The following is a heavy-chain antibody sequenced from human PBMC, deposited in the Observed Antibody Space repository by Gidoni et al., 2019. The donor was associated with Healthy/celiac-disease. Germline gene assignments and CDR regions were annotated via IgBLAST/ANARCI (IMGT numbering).Heavy chain of an antibody. D-gene: IGHD6-13*01. V-gene: IGHV4-31*01. CDR2: IYYSGST. Sequence: KNMGWIGYIYYSGSTYYNPSLKSLVTISVDTSKNQFSLKLSSVTAADTAVYYCARGVGSSYHFDYWGQGTLVTVSS. J-gene: IGHJ4*02. CDR3: ARGVGSSYHFDY.